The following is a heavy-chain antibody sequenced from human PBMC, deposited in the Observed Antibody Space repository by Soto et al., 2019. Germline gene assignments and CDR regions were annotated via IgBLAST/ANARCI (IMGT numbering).Heavy chain of an antibody. Sequence: PSETLSLTCAVSGGSISSGGYTWSWIRQPPGKGLEWIGYIYHSGSPYYNPSLKSRVTISVDRPKNQFSLKLSSVTAADTAVYYCGRAHYGDYGYGMDVWGQGTTVTVSS. CDR1: GGSISSGGYT. V-gene: IGHV4-30-2*01. D-gene: IGHD4-17*01. CDR3: GRAHYGDYGYGMDV. J-gene: IGHJ6*02. CDR2: IYHSGSP.